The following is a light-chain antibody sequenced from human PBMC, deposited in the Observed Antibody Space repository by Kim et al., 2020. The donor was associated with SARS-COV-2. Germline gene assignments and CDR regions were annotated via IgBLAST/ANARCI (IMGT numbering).Light chain of an antibody. CDR3: QQYNKWPLT. V-gene: IGKV3-15*01. Sequence: EIVMTQSPATLSVSPGERATLSCRASQSVSNNLAWYQQKPGQAPRLLIYVASTRATGIPARFSGSGSGTEFTLTISSLQSEDFAVYYCQQYNKWPLTFGGGTKVDIK. CDR2: VAS. J-gene: IGKJ4*01. CDR1: QSVSNN.